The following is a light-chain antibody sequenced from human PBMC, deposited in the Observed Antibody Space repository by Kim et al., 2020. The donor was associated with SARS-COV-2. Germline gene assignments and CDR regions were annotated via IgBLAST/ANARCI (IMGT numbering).Light chain of an antibody. CDR3: GTWDSSLSAVV. CDR1: SSNIGNNY. V-gene: IGLV1-51*01. CDR2: DNN. J-gene: IGLJ2*01. Sequence: GQEVTISCTGSSSNIGNNYVSWYQQLPGTAPKLLIYDNNKRPSGIPDRFSGSKSGTSATLGITGLQTGDEADYYCGTWDSSLSAVVFGGGTQLTVL.